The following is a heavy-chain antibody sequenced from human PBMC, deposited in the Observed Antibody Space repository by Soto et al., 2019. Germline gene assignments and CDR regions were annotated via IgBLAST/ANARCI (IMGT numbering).Heavy chain of an antibody. CDR2: ISGSGGST. J-gene: IGHJ4*02. Sequence: GGSLRLSCAASGFTFSSYAMSWVRQAPGKGLEWVSAISGSGGSTYYADSVKGRFTISRDNSKNTLYLQMNSLRAEDTAVYYCAKDPPDIVATIWDYFDYWGQGTLVTVSS. V-gene: IGHV3-23*01. D-gene: IGHD5-12*01. CDR3: AKDPPDIVATIWDYFDY. CDR1: GFTFSSYA.